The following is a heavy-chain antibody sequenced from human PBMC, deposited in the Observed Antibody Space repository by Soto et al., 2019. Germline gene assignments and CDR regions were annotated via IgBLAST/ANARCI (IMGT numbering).Heavy chain of an antibody. CDR2: IYYSGST. CDR1: GGSVSSGSYY. J-gene: IGHJ4*02. Sequence: SETLSLTCTVSGGSVSSGSYYWSWIRQPPGKGLEWIGYIYYSGSTNYNPSLKSRVTISVDTSKNQFSLKLSSVTAADTAVYYCARENRDYSGYDWLFDYWGQGTLGTVSS. CDR3: ARENRDYSGYDWLFDY. V-gene: IGHV4-61*01. D-gene: IGHD5-12*01.